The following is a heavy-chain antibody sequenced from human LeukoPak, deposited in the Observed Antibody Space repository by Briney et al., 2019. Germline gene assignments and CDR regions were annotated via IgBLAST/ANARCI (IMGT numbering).Heavy chain of an antibody. CDR3: ARDRYSSSWYGMDV. D-gene: IGHD6-13*01. Sequence: SVKVSCKASGYTFTAYYIHWVRQAPGQRLEWLGWINPNSGGPNYAQKFRGRVTMTRDTSISTVYMDLSRLTSDDTAVYYCARDRYSSSWYGMDVWGQGTTLTVFS. CDR2: INPNSGGP. V-gene: IGHV1-2*02. CDR1: GYTFTAYY. J-gene: IGHJ6*02.